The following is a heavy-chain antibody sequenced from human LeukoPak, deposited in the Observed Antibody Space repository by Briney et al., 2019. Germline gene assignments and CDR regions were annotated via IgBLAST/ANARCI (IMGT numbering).Heavy chain of an antibody. V-gene: IGHV4-59*01. CDR2: IYYSGST. J-gene: IGHJ4*02. CDR1: GGSISSYY. CDR3: ARAPYDFWSGYYFDY. D-gene: IGHD3-3*01. Sequence: SETLSLTCTVSGGSISSYYWSWIRQPPGKGLEWIGYIYYSGSTNYNPSLKGRVTISVDTSKNQFSLKLSSVTAADTAVYYCARAPYDFWSGYYFDYWGQGTLVTVSS.